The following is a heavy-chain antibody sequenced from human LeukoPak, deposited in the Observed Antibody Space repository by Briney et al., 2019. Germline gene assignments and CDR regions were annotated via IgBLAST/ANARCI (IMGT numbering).Heavy chain of an antibody. J-gene: IGHJ6*03. CDR1: GFTVSSNY. Sequence: PGGSLRLSCAASGFTVSSNYMSWVRQAPGKGLEWVSVIYSGGSTYYADSVKGRFTISRDNSKNTLYLQMNSLRAEDTAVYYCARAVATIWGFYYYYYMDVWGKGTTVTISS. CDR2: IYSGGST. D-gene: IGHD5-12*01. V-gene: IGHV3-53*01. CDR3: ARAVATIWGFYYYYYMDV.